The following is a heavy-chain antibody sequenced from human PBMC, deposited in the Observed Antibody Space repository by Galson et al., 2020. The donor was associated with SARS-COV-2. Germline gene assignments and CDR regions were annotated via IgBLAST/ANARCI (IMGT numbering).Heavy chain of an antibody. V-gene: IGHV5-51*01. Sequence: GESLKISCKGSGYSFTTYWIGWVRQMPGKGLDWMGIIYPGDSHIRYRQSFQGQVTISADESISTAYLQWSSLKASDTALYYCARARVERSCTGGRCYYSPPYGFDIWGQGTMVTVSS. CDR2: IYPGDSHI. CDR3: ARARVERSCTGGRCYYSPPYGFDI. D-gene: IGHD2-15*01. CDR1: GYSFTTYW. J-gene: IGHJ3*02.